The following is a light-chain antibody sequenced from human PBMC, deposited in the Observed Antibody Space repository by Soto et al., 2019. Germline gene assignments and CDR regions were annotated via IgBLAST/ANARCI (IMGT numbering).Light chain of an antibody. CDR2: EVV. J-gene: IGLJ1*01. Sequence: QSALTQPPSASGCPGQSVTISCTGTKNDIGVYDFVSWYQHHPGKAPRLIIYEVVQRPSGVPGRFSGSKSGNTASLTVSGLQAADEADYFCKSYAGSNTYVFGSGTKVTVL. V-gene: IGLV2-8*01. CDR1: KNDIGVYDF. CDR3: KSYAGSNTYV.